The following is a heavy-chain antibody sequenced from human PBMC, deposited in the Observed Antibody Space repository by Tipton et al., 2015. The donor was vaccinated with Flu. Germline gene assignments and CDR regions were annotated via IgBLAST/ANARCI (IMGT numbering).Heavy chain of an antibody. CDR1: GDSISNSDYY. CDR2: VYYTGTT. J-gene: IGHJ6*02. Sequence: RSLRLSCSVSGDSISNSDYYWNWIRQSPGKGLEWIGNVYYTGTTQYNPSLQSRLSISIDTSKNQFSLILNSVTAADTAIYYCAREGPYVYGMDVWGQGSAVTVSS. V-gene: IGHV4-30-4*01. D-gene: IGHD3-10*02. CDR3: AREGPYVYGMDV.